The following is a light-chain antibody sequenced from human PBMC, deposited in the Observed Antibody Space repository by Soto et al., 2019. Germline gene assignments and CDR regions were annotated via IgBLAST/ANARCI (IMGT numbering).Light chain of an antibody. Sequence: EIVLTQSPGTLSLSPGERATLSCRASQSVSSSYLAWYQQKPGQAPRLLIYATSNRATGIPDRFSGSGSGTDFTLTIRRLEPEDFAVYYCQQYGRSPYTFGQGTKLEIK. CDR2: ATS. V-gene: IGKV3-20*01. CDR1: QSVSSSY. J-gene: IGKJ2*01. CDR3: QQYGRSPYT.